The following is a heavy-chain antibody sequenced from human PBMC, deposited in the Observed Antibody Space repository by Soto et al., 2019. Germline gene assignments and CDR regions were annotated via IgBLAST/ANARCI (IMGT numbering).Heavy chain of an antibody. V-gene: IGHV5-51*01. J-gene: IGHJ6*02. Sequence: GESLKISCKGSGYSFTSGWIGWVRQMPVKGLEWMGIIYPGDSDTRYSPSFQGQVTISADKSISTAYLQWSSLKASDTAMYYCARTSAAGKYYYGLDVWGQGTTVTVS. CDR1: GYSFTSGW. CDR3: ARTSAAGKYYYGLDV. CDR2: IYPGDSDT. D-gene: IGHD6-13*01.